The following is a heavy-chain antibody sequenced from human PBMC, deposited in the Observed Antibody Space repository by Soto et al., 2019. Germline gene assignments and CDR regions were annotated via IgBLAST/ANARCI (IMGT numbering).Heavy chain of an antibody. D-gene: IGHD6-13*01. CDR1: GYSFSFYG. CDR2: SSAYNGNT. J-gene: IGHJ1*01. CDR3: ARDARRSWTGEDFHL. Sequence: QVQLVQSGAEVKKPGASVKVSCKASGYSFSFYGISWVRQAPGQGLEWMGWSSAYNGNTNYVQKFQDRVTMTTDTSTSTAYMELRSLRSDDTAVYYCARDARRSWTGEDFHLWGQGTLVTVSS. V-gene: IGHV1-18*01.